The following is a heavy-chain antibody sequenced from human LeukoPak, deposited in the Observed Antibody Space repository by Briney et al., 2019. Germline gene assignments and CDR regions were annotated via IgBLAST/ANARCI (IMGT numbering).Heavy chain of an antibody. Sequence: ASVKVSCKASGYTFTGYFIHWVRQAPGQGLEWMGWINPNGGGTNYAQKFQGRVTMTRDTSISTAYMELSRLNSDDTAVYYCARSIRPTYRFDPWGQGTPVTVSS. CDR1: GYTFTGYF. CDR3: ARSIRPTYRFDP. CDR2: INPNGGGT. V-gene: IGHV1-2*02. D-gene: IGHD1-1*01. J-gene: IGHJ5*02.